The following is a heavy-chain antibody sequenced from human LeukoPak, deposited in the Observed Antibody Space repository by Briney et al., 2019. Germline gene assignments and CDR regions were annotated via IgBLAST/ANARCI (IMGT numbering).Heavy chain of an antibody. J-gene: IGHJ4*02. CDR2: ISSSSYI. V-gene: IGHV3-21*01. D-gene: IGHD6-19*01. CDR3: ARVRGGWYDDY. CDR1: GFTFSSYS. Sequence: GGSLRLSCAASGFTFSSYSMNWVRQAPGKGLEWVSSISSSSYIYYADSVKGRFTISRDNAKNSLYLQMNSLRAEDTAVYYCARVRGGWYDDYWGQGTLVTVSS.